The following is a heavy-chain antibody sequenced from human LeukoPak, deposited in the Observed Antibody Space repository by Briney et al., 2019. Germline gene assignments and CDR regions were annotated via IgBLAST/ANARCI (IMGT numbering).Heavy chain of an antibody. CDR3: ARFDCSSTRCYGGYYFDY. Sequence: PGGSLRLSCAASGFTFSSYSMNWVRQTPGKGLEWVSYISSSSSTIYYADSVKGRFTISRDNAKNSLYLQMNSLRDEDTAVYYCARFDCSSTRCYGGYYFDYWGQGTLVTVSS. CDR1: GFTFSSYS. V-gene: IGHV3-48*02. D-gene: IGHD2-2*01. J-gene: IGHJ4*02. CDR2: ISSSSSTI.